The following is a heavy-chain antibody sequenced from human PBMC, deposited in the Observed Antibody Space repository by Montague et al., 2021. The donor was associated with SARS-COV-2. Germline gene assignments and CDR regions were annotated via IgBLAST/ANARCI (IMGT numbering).Heavy chain of an antibody. D-gene: IGHD3-10*01. Sequence: SLRLSCAASGFTFSSYGMHWVRQAPGKGLEWVAVIWYDGSNKYYADSVKGRFTISRDNSKNTLYLQMNSLRAEDTAVYYCARDLFWGTGSGTQQRRAYWGQATLPTVSS. V-gene: IGHV3-33*01. J-gene: IGHJ4*02. CDR3: ARDLFWGTGSGTQQRRAY. CDR1: GFTFSSYG. CDR2: IWYDGSNK.